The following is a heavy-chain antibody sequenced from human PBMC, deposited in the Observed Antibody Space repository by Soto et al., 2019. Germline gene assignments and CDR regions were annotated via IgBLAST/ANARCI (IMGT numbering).Heavy chain of an antibody. CDR3: AKNIAVATYFDY. V-gene: IGHV3-30*18. D-gene: IGHD6-19*01. Sequence: GASLRLSCAASGFTFSSYGMHWVRQAPGKGLEWVAVISYDGSNKYYADSVKGRFTISRDNSKNTLYLQMNSLRAEDTAVYYCAKNIAVATYFDYWGQGTLVTVSS. J-gene: IGHJ4*02. CDR2: ISYDGSNK. CDR1: GFTFSSYG.